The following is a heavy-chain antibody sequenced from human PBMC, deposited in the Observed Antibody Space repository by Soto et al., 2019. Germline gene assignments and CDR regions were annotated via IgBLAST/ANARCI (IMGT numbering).Heavy chain of an antibody. CDR1: GFTFSSYS. Sequence: GGPLRLSCAASGFTFSSYSMNWVRQAPGKGLEWVSCISSSSSTIYYGDSVKGRFTISSDNAKNSLYLQMNSLRAEDTAVYYSARDLSFGYYGMDVWGQGTTVTVSS. D-gene: IGHD3-10*01. J-gene: IGHJ6*02. CDR2: ISSSSSTI. V-gene: IGHV3-48*01. CDR3: ARDLSFGYYGMDV.